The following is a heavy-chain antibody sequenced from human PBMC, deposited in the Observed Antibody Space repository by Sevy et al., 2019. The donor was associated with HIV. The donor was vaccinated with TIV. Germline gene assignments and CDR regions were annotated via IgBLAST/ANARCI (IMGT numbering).Heavy chain of an antibody. V-gene: IGHV3-21*01. Sequence: GGSLRLSCAASGFTFSSYRMTWVRQAPGKGLEWVSCCSSTSAYINYADSVKGRFTISRDNAKNLLYLQMDSLRAEDTAVYYCARAVLEISTWRSDYWGQGTLVTVSS. J-gene: IGHJ4*02. CDR2: CSSTSAYI. CDR1: GFTFSSYR. D-gene: IGHD1-1*01. CDR3: ARAVLEISTWRSDY.